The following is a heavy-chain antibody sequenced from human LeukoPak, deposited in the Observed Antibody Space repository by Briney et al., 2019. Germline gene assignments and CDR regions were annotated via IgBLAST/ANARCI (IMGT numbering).Heavy chain of an antibody. CDR1: GGSISSYY. J-gene: IGHJ3*02. V-gene: IGHV4-59*01. CDR3: ARDDAFDI. Sequence: PSETLSLTCTVSGGSISSYYWSWIRQPPGKGLEWIGYIYYSGSTNYNPPLKSRVTISVDTSKNQFSLKLSSVTAADTAVYYCARDDAFDIWGQGTMVTVSS. CDR2: IYYSGST.